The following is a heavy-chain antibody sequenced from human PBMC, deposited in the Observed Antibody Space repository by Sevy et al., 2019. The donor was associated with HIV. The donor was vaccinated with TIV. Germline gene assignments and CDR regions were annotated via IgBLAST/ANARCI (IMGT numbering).Heavy chain of an antibody. Sequence: SETLSLTCTVSGGSISSYYWSWIRQPPGKGLEWIGYIYYSGSTNYKPPLKSRVTISVDTSKNQFSLKLSSVTAADTAVYYCARHGRVRQLAYGRYYFDYYMDVWGKGTTVTVSS. D-gene: IGHD6-13*01. CDR1: GGSISSYY. CDR2: IYYSGST. CDR3: ARHGRVRQLAYGRYYFDYYMDV. V-gene: IGHV4-59*08. J-gene: IGHJ6*03.